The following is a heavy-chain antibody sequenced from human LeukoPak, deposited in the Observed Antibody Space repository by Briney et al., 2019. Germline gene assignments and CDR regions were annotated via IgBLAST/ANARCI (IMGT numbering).Heavy chain of an antibody. J-gene: IGHJ5*02. CDR1: GGSISSGSYY. CDR3: ARGLTWAYYDFWSGLNWFDP. Sequence: PPETLSLTCTVSGGSISSGSYYWSWVRQPAGKGLEWIGRISTSGYTNYNPSLKSRVTISVDTSKNQFSLKLSSVTAADTAVYYCARGLTWAYYDFWSGLNWFDPWGQGTLVTVSS. CDR2: ISTSGYT. D-gene: IGHD3-3*01. V-gene: IGHV4-61*02.